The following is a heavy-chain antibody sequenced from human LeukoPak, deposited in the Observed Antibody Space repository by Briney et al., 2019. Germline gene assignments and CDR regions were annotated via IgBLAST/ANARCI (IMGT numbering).Heavy chain of an antibody. Sequence: GGSLRLSCAASGFTFSSYWMHWVRQAPGKGLVWVSGINYDGSDTRYADTVQGRFTISRDNAKNTLYLQMNSLRAEDTAVYYCQRDFMTAAGIHWGQGTLVTVSS. CDR2: INYDGSDT. D-gene: IGHD6-13*01. V-gene: IGHV3-74*01. CDR3: QRDFMTAAGIH. CDR1: GFTFSSYW. J-gene: IGHJ4*02.